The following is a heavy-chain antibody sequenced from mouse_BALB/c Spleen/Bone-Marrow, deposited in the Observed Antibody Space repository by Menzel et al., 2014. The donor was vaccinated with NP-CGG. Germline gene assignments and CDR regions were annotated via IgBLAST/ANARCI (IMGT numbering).Heavy chain of an antibody. V-gene: IGHV1-69*01. CDR1: GYTFTDYW. CDR2: IDTSDSYT. Sequence: QVQLQQSGAELVMPGASVKMSCKASGYTFTDYWMHWVKQRPGQGLEWMGAIDTSDSYTTYNQNFKDKATLTVDESSSTAYMQYSSLTSEDSAVYYCARRYGHYWYFDVWGAGTTVTVSS. J-gene: IGHJ1*01. D-gene: IGHD2-10*02. CDR3: ARRYGHYWYFDV.